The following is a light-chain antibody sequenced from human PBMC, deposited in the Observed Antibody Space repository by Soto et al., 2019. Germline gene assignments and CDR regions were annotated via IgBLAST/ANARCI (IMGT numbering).Light chain of an antibody. CDR3: QQRNSWPLT. J-gene: IGKJ4*01. CDR2: EAS. Sequence: VLTQSPDTLSLSPGERATLSCRASQDVGKFLVWYHQKPGLSPSLVIYEASKRATDIPDRFSGSGSGTAFTLTINRLEPEDVGFYYCQQRNSWPLTFGGGTKAELK. V-gene: IGKV3-11*01. CDR1: QDVGKF.